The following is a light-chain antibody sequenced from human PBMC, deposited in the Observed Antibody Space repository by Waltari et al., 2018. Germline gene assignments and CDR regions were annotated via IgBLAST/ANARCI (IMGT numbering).Light chain of an antibody. CDR1: SSNIGKNF. Sequence: QSVLTQPPSVSAAPGQRVTISCSGSSSNIGKNFLSWYQQFPGTAPKLLIYDNTKRPPGIPDRCSGSKSGTSATPDITGLQTGDEADYYCGTWDSSLSTGVFGGGTKVTVL. J-gene: IGLJ3*02. CDR3: GTWDSSLSTGV. V-gene: IGLV1-51*01. CDR2: DNT.